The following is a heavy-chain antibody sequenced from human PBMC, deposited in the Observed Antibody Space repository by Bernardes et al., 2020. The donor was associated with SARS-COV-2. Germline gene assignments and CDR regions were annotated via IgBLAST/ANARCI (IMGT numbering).Heavy chain of an antibody. CDR1: GFIFGTFA. V-gene: IGHV3-23*01. J-gene: IGHJ3*02. CDR2: IIENGVDT. Sequence: GGSLRLSCGASGFIFGTFAMSWVRQAPGKGLEWVSGIIENGVDTYYADSVQGRFTISRDNSKNTLFLQMNSLRVEDTAVYYCAKDYAIVQRRPMGSTQFDNWGQGTMVSVSS. CDR3: AKDYAIVQRRPMGSTQFDN. D-gene: IGHD1-1*01.